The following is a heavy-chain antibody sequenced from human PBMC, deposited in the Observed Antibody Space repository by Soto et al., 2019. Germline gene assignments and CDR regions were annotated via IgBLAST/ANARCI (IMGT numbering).Heavy chain of an antibody. Sequence: QVQLQESGPGLVKPSETLSLTCTVSGGSISSYYWSWIRQPPGKGLEWIGYIYYSGSTNYNPSLKSRVTISVDTSKNQYSLKLNSLTAAVTAVYYCAREQYYYGSGSSLHFDYWVHGTLVTVSS. CDR1: GGSISSYY. CDR2: IYYSGST. CDR3: AREQYYYGSGSSLHFDY. V-gene: IGHV4-59*01. D-gene: IGHD3-10*01. J-gene: IGHJ4*01.